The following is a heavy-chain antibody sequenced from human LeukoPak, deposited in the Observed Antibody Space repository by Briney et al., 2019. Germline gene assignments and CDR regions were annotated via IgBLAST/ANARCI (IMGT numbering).Heavy chain of an antibody. CDR1: GYTFTSYD. D-gene: IGHD6-19*01. V-gene: IGHV1-8*01. Sequence: ASVKVSCKASGYTFTSYDFNWVRQATGQRPEWMGWMSPNSGDTGYAQKFQDRVTMTRNTSISTAYMELRSLRSDDTAVYYCARQTMYSSGWYAPYYYYYGMDVWGQGTTVTVSS. J-gene: IGHJ6*02. CDR2: MSPNSGDT. CDR3: ARQTMYSSGWYAPYYYYYGMDV.